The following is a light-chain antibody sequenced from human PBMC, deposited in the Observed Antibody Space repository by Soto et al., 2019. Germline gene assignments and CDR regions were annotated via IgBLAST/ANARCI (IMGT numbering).Light chain of an antibody. J-gene: IGKJ1*01. CDR1: QSVSSSY. CDR2: GAS. V-gene: IGKV3-20*01. Sequence: EIVLTQSPGTLSLSPGERATLSCRASQSVSSSYLAWYQQKPGQAPRLIIYGASSRATGIPDRFSGSGSGIDFSLTISRLEPEDFAVYYCQQYGSSPGTFGQGTKLEIK. CDR3: QQYGSSPGT.